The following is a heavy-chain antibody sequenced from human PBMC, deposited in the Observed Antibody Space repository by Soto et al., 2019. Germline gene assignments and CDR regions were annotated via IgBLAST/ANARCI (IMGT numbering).Heavy chain of an antibody. V-gene: IGHV1-8*01. CDR3: ARTPDCSGGSCYSGYYGDPPVLHY. Sequence: QVQLVQSGAEVKKPGASVTVSCKASGYTFTSYDINWVRQATGQGLEWMGWMNPNRGNTGYAQKFQGRVTMPGDTSISTAYMELSSLRSEDTGVYYCARTPDCSGGSCYSGYYGDPPVLHYWCQGTLVTVSS. CDR1: GYTFTSYD. CDR2: MNPNRGNT. J-gene: IGHJ4*02. D-gene: IGHD2-15*01.